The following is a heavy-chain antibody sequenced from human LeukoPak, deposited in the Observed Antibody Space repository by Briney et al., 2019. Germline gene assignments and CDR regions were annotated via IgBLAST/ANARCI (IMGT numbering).Heavy chain of an antibody. CDR1: GFTVSSNY. CDR2: IYSGGST. J-gene: IGHJ6*03. CDR3: ARERPGMDYMDV. V-gene: IGHV3-53*01. Sequence: PGGSLRLSCAASGFTVSSNYMSWVRQAPGKWLEWVSVIYSGGSTYYADSVKGRFTTSRDNSKNTLYLQMNSLRAEDTAVYYCARERPGMDYMDVWGKGTTVTVSS.